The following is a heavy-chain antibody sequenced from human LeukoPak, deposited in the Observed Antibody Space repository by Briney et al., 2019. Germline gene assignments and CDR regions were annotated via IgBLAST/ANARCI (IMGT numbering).Heavy chain of an antibody. D-gene: IGHD6-19*01. CDR2: ISSNGGHT. CDR1: GFTFRSYG. Sequence: GGSLRLSCAASGFTFRSYGMHWVRQARGKGLEYVSAISSNGGHTYYANSVKGRFTISRDNSKNTLYLQMNSLRGEDTAVYYCARRDSGWYYFHNWGQGTLVTVSS. V-gene: IGHV3-64*01. CDR3: ARRDSGWYYFHN. J-gene: IGHJ4*02.